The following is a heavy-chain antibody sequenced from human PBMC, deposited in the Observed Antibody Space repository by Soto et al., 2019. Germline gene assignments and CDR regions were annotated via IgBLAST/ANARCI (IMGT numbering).Heavy chain of an antibody. V-gene: IGHV4-39*07. CDR1: GGSISSSSYY. J-gene: IGHJ4*02. Sequence: SETLSLTCTVSGGSISSSSYYWGWIRQPPGKGLEWIGSIYYSGSTYYNPSLKSRVTISVDTSKNQFSLKLSSVTAADTAVYYCARLELWAFDYWGQGTLVTVSS. CDR2: IYYSGST. CDR3: ARLELWAFDY. D-gene: IGHD1-26*01.